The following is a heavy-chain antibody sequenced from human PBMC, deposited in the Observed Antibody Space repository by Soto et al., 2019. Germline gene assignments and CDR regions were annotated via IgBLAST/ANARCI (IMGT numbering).Heavy chain of an antibody. D-gene: IGHD1-26*01. V-gene: IGHV4-31*03. J-gene: IGHJ3*02. Sequence: QVQLQESGPGLVKPSQTLSLTCTVSGGSISSGGYYWSWIRQHPGKGLEWIGYIYYSGSTYYNPSLKSRVTISVDTSKNQFSLKLSSVTAADTAVYYCARVVFAMEWELRAFDIWGQGTMVTVSS. CDR2: IYYSGST. CDR3: ARVVFAMEWELRAFDI. CDR1: GGSISSGGYY.